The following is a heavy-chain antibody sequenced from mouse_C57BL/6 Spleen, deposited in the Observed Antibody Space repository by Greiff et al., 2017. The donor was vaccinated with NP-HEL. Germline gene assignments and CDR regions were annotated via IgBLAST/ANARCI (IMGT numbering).Heavy chain of an antibody. D-gene: IGHD4-1*01. J-gene: IGHJ2*01. V-gene: IGHV5-16*01. CDR3: ARVSSNWDEDYFDY. CDR2: INYDGSST. CDR1: GFTFTDYY. Sequence: EVQLVESEGGLVQPGSSMKLSCTASGFTFTDYYMAWVRQVPEKGLEWVANINYDGSSTYYLDSLKSRFIISRDNAKNILYLQMSSLKSEDTATYYCARVSSNWDEDYFDYWGQGTTLTVSS.